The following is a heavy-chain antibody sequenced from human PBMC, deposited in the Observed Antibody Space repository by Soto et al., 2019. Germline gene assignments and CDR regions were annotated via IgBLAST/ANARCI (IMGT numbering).Heavy chain of an antibody. CDR1: GGSISSYY. Sequence: TLSLTCTVSGGSISSYYWSWIRQPPGKGLEWIGYIYYSGSTNYNPSLKSRVTISVDTSKNQFSLKLSSVTAADTAVYYCASNIVAKTNAFDIWGQGTMVTVSS. V-gene: IGHV4-59*01. J-gene: IGHJ3*02. CDR3: ASNIVAKTNAFDI. D-gene: IGHD5-12*01. CDR2: IYYSGST.